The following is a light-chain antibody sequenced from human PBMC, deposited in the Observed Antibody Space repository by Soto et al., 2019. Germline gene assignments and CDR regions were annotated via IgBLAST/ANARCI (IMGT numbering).Light chain of an antibody. Sequence: QSALTQPRSVSGSPGQSVTIACTGTSSDVGGYNYVSWYQQHPGKAPKLMIFDVNKRPSGVPDRISGSKFGNTASLTISGLLTEDEADYYCCSYAGTYPLVFGSGTKVTVL. CDR1: SSDVGGYNY. J-gene: IGLJ1*01. V-gene: IGLV2-11*01. CDR2: DVN. CDR3: CSYAGTYPLV.